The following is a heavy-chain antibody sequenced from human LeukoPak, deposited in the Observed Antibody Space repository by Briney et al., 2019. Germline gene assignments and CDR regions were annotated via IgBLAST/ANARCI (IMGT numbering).Heavy chain of an antibody. CDR1: GGSFSGYY. D-gene: IGHD4-11*01. CDR2: INHSGST. CDR3: ARNRGSTVITDHYYYYYMDV. V-gene: IGHV4-34*01. J-gene: IGHJ6*03. Sequence: SETLSLTCAVYGGSFSGYYWSWIRQPPGKGLEWIGEINHSGSTNYNPSLKSRVTISVDKSKNQFSLKLSSVTAADTAVYYCARNRGSTVITDHYYYYYMDVWGKGTTVTVSS.